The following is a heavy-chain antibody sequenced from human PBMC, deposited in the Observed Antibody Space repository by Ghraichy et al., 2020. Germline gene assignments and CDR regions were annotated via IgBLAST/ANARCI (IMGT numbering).Heavy chain of an antibody. V-gene: IGHV4-34*01. CDR2: INHSGST. CDR3: ARKVWSSSWYPGYYYYMDV. J-gene: IGHJ6*03. Sequence: SETLSLTCAVYGGSFSGYYWSWIRQPPGKGLEWIGEINHSGSTNYNPSLKSRVTISVDTSKNQFSLKLSSVTAADTAVYYCARKVWSSSWYPGYYYYMDVWGKGTTVTVSS. D-gene: IGHD6-13*01. CDR1: GGSFSGYY.